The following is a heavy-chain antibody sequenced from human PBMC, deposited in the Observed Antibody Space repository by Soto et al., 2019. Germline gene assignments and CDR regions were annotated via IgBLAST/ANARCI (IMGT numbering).Heavy chain of an antibody. V-gene: IGHV3-23*01. J-gene: IGHJ4*02. Sequence: EVQLLESGGNLVQPGGSLRLSCAASGFTFSSYAMSWVRQAPGKGLEWVSTISVSGGSTYYADSVKGRFTISRDNSKNTLYLQMNSLRAEDTAVYFCAKEQTNRGPTVITNWGQGTLVTVSS. CDR2: ISVSGGST. D-gene: IGHD4-17*01. CDR3: AKEQTNRGPTVITN. CDR1: GFTFSSYA.